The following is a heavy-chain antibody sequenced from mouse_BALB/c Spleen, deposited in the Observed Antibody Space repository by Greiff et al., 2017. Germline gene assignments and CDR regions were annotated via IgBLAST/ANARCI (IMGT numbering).Heavy chain of an antibody. CDR3: AIAYYRYDGYYAMDY. D-gene: IGHD2-14*01. V-gene: IGHV3-8*02. CDR1: GDSITSGY. J-gene: IGHJ4*01. Sequence: ESGPSLVKPSQTLSLTCSVTGDSITSGYWNWIRKFPGNKLEYMGYISYSGSTYYNPSLKSRISITRDTSKNQYYLQLNSVTTEDTATYYCAIAYYRYDGYYAMDYWGQGTSVTVSS. CDR2: ISYSGST.